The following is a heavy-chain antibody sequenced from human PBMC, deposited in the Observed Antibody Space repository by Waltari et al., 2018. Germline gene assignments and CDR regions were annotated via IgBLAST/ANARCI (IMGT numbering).Heavy chain of an antibody. Sequence: QVSLLQSGPEMTKPGASVRVSCKASGYDFTLFGISWVRQGPGQGLEWMGWISPYTGNTEYAQKFQDRITLTADTSTSTIFMELRSLKSDDTAVYYCARPYYYDTTTFYAHWGQGTLVTVSS. CDR3: ARPYYYDTTTFYAH. CDR2: ISPYTGNT. J-gene: IGHJ1*01. D-gene: IGHD3-22*01. CDR1: GYDFTLFG. V-gene: IGHV1-18*01.